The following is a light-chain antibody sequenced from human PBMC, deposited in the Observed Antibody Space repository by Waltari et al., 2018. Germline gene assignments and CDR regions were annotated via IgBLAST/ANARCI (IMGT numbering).Light chain of an antibody. CDR1: QAVTADY. J-gene: IGKJ1*01. V-gene: IGKV3-20*01. CDR3: QQYGSSLRT. Sequence: EIVLTQSPDTLSLSPGETATLSCRASQAVTADYLAWYQQKPGQAPRLLIYRASSRATGIPDRFSGSGSGTDFTLTISKLEPEDFAVYYCQQYGSSLRTFGQWTKVEI. CDR2: RAS.